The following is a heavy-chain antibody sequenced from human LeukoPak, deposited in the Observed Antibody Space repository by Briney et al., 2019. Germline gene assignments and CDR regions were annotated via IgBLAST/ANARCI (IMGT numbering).Heavy chain of an antibody. J-gene: IGHJ4*02. CDR1: GYTFASYG. V-gene: IGHV1-18*01. D-gene: IGHD3-22*01. Sequence: GASVKVSCKTSGYTFASYGIYWVREAPGQGLEWMGWISAYNGNTNYAQKVQGRVSMTTDTSTSTAYMELRSLRSDDTALYYCARVLDDSSLYYFDYWGQGTLVTVSS. CDR2: ISAYNGNT. CDR3: ARVLDDSSLYYFDY.